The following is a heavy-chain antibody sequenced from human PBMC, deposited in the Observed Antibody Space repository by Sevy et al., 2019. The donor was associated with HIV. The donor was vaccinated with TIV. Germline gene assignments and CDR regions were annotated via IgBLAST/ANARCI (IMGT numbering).Heavy chain of an antibody. CDR3: ARDTYYYDSSGYYYDNWFDP. CDR2: IKQDGSEK. J-gene: IGHJ5*02. Sequence: GGSLRLSCAASGFTFSSYWMSWVRQAPGKGLEWVANIKQDGSEKYYVDSVKGRFTISRDNAKNSLYLQMNSLRAEDTAVYYCARDTYYYDSSGYYYDNWFDPWGQGTLVTVSS. V-gene: IGHV3-7*01. CDR1: GFTFSSYW. D-gene: IGHD3-22*01.